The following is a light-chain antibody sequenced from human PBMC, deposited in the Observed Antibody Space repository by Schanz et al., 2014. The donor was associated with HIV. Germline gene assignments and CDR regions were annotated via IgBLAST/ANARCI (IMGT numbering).Light chain of an antibody. V-gene: IGLV2-18*02. CDR2: EVD. J-gene: IGLJ1*01. CDR3: NSYTSSGTHV. CDR1: TSDVGNYDR. Sequence: QSALTQPPSVSGSPGQSVTISCTGTTSDVGNYDRVSWYQQPPGTAPKLMIFEVDNRPSGVPGRFSGSKSGNTASLTISGLRPEDEADYYCNSYTSSGTHVFGTGTKVTVL.